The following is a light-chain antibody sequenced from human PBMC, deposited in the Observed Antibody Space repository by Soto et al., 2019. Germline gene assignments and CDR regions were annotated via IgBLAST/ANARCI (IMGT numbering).Light chain of an antibody. CDR3: QHFNSWPLL. V-gene: IGKV3-15*01. J-gene: IGKJ1*01. Sequence: EIVLTQSPGTLSLSPGERATLSCRASQSVNSNYLAWYQQKAGQPPRLLIYGASTRATGIPARFSGSGSGTEFTLTISSLQSEDFAVYYCQHFNSWPLLFGQGTKVDIK. CDR1: QSVNSN. CDR2: GAS.